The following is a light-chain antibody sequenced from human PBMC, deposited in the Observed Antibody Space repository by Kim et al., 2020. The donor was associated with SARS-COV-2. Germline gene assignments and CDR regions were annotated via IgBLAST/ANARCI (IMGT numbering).Light chain of an antibody. V-gene: IGKV1D-16*01. CDR3: QQYHSYPFT. CDR1: QGISNW. Sequence: DIQMTQSPSTLSASVGDRVILSCRASQGISNWLAWYQQKPGKAPRSLIYAASRLQSGVPSNFSGSTSGTDFFLTINSLQPEDFATYYCQQYHSYPFTFGGGTKVDIK. CDR2: AAS. J-gene: IGKJ4*01.